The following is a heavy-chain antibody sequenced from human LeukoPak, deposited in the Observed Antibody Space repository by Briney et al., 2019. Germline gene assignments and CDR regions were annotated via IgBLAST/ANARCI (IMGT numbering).Heavy chain of an antibody. CDR1: GFTFTSYS. J-gene: IGHJ4*02. Sequence: GSLRLSCAASGFTFTSYSMNWVRQPPGKGLEWIGEINHSGSTNYNPSLKSRVTISVDTSKNQFSLKLSSVTAADTAVYYCARAKPRRDGYNYYDYWGQGTLVTVSS. D-gene: IGHD5-24*01. V-gene: IGHV4-34*01. CDR2: INHSGST. CDR3: ARAKPRRDGYNYYDY.